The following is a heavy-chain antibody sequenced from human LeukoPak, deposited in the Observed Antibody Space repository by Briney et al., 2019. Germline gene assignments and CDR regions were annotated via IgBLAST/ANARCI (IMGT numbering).Heavy chain of an antibody. V-gene: IGHV4-39*07. CDR1: GGSISSSSYY. Sequence: SETLSLTCTVSGGSISSSSYYWGWIRQPPGKGLEWIGEINHSGSTNYNPSLKSRVTISVDTSKNQFSLKLSSVTAADTAVYYCARADYGDYVTFDYWGQGTLVTVSS. CDR2: INHSGST. D-gene: IGHD4-17*01. J-gene: IGHJ4*02. CDR3: ARADYGDYVTFDY.